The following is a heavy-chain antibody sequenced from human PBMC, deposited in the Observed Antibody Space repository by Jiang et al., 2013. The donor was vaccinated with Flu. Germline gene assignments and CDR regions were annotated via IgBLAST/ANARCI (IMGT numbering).Heavy chain of an antibody. CDR2: TYYRSKWYN. Sequence: QTLSLTCAISGDSISSNSAGWNWIRQSPSRGLEWLGRTYYRSKWYNDYAVSVKSRITINPDTSKNQFSLHLNSVTPEDTAVYYCAIQLERRQNWNWFDPGAREPWSPSPQ. J-gene: IGHJ5*02. D-gene: IGHD1-1*01. CDR1: GDSISSNSAG. CDR3: AIQLERRQNWNWFDP. V-gene: IGHV6-1*01.